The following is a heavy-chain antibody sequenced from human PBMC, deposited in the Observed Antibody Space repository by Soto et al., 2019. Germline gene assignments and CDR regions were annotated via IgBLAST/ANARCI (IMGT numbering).Heavy chain of an antibody. J-gene: IGHJ4*02. CDR1: GGSISSGGYS. Sequence: QLQLQESGSGLVKPSQTLSLTCAVSGGSISSGGYSWRWIRQPPGKGLEWIGYIYHSGSTYYNPSLKSRVTISVDRSKNQFSLKLSSVTAADTAVYYCARVIANYFDYWGQGTLVTVSS. V-gene: IGHV4-30-2*01. CDR2: IYHSGST. D-gene: IGHD3-16*02. CDR3: ARVIANYFDY.